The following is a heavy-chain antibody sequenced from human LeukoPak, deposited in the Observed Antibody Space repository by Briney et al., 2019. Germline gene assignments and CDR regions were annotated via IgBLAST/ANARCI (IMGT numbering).Heavy chain of an antibody. CDR2: ISSSSSYI. CDR1: GFTFSSYS. J-gene: IGHJ4*02. D-gene: IGHD2-15*01. CDR3: VRGPLLLGRFDY. V-gene: IGHV3-21*01. Sequence: PGGSLRLSCAASGFTFSSYSMNWVRQAPGKGLEWVSSISSSSSYIYYADSVKGRFTISRDNAKNSLYLQMNSLRAEDTAVYYCVRGPLLLGRFDYWGQGTLVTVSS.